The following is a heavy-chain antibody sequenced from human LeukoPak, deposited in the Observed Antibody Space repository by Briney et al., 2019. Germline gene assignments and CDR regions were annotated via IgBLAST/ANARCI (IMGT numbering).Heavy chain of an antibody. V-gene: IGHV4-4*02. J-gene: IGHJ4*02. CDR3: ARVSSGSYYFDS. Sequence: SETLSLTCAISGGSISSSNWWGWVRQPPGKGLEWIGEIYHSGSTNYSPSLKGRVTISVDKSKNQFSLKVTSVTAADTAVYYCARVSSGSYYFDSWGQGTLVTVSS. CDR1: GGSISSSNW. D-gene: IGHD1-26*01. CDR2: IYHSGST.